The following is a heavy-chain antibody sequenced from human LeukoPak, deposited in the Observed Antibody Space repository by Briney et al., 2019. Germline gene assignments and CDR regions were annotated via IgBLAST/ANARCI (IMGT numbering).Heavy chain of an antibody. V-gene: IGHV1-69*06. CDR3: ARSFRARGYSYGYFN. CDR2: IIPIFGTA. D-gene: IGHD5-18*01. CDR1: GGTFSSYA. Sequence: VASVKVSCKASGGTFSSYAISWVRQAPGQGLEWMGEIIPIFGTANYAQKFQGRVTITADKSTSTAYMELSSLRSEDTAVYYCARSFRARGYSYGYFNWGQGTLVTVSS. J-gene: IGHJ4*02.